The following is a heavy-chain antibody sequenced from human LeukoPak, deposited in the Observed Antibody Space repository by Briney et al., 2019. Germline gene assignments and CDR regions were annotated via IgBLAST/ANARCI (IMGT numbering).Heavy chain of an antibody. D-gene: IGHD2-15*01. Sequence: GGSLRLSCAASGFTFSSHAMHWVRQAPGKGLEWVAVISYDGTNKYHADSVKGRFTMSRDNSKNTLYLQMDSLRAEDTAVYYCTRDYRVGCTGGSCYPIDYWGQGTLVTVSS. J-gene: IGHJ4*02. V-gene: IGHV3-30*07. CDR1: GFTFSSHA. CDR3: TRDYRVGCTGGSCYPIDY. CDR2: ISYDGTNK.